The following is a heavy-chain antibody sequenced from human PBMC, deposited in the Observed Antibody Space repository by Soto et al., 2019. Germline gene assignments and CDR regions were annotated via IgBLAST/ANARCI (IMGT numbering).Heavy chain of an antibody. V-gene: IGHV5-10-1*01. CDR1: GYSFTSYW. J-gene: IGHJ6*02. CDR3: ATPNYYYGMDV. CDR2: IDPSDSYT. Sequence: GESLKISCKGSGYSFTSYWISWVRQMPGKGLEWMGRIDPSDSYTNYSPSFQGHVTIAADKSISTAYLQWSSLKASDTDMYYCATPNYYYGMDVWGQGTTVTVSS.